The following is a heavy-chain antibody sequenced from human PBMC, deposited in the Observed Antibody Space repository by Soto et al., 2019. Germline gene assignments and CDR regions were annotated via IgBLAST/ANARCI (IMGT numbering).Heavy chain of an antibody. V-gene: IGHV4-59*08. CDR2: IYYSGST. J-gene: IGHJ4*02. CDR3: ARGPLVVLNYFES. CDR1: GGSISRYY. Sequence: PSETLSLTSTVSGGSISRYYWSWIRQPPGKGLEWIGYIYYSGSTNYNPSLKSRVTISVDTSKNQFSLKLSSVTAADTAMYFCARGPLVVLNYFESWGQGTLVTVSS.